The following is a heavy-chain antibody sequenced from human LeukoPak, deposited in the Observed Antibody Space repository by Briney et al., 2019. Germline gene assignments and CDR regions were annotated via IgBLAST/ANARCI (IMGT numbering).Heavy chain of an antibody. Sequence: PSETLSLTCAVYGGSFSGYYWSWIRQPPGKGLEWIGEINHSGSTNYNPSLKSRVTISVDTSKNQFSLKLSSVTAADTAVYYCARAGRLSIFDYWGQGTLVTVSS. D-gene: IGHD2/OR15-2a*01. CDR2: INHSGST. CDR1: GGSFSGYY. V-gene: IGHV4-34*01. CDR3: ARAGRLSIFDY. J-gene: IGHJ4*02.